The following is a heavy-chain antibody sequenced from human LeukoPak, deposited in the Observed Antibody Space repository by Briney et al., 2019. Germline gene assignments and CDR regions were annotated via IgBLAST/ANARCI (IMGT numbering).Heavy chain of an antibody. D-gene: IGHD6-19*01. CDR1: GYTFTSYA. J-gene: IGHJ4*02. CDR3: ARREYSSGWYYFDY. V-gene: IGHV1-3*01. CDR2: INAGNGNT. Sequence: GGSLRLSCAASGYTFTSYAMHWVRQAPGQRLEWMGWINAGNGNTKYSQKFQGRVTITRDTSASTAYMELSSLRSEDTAVYYCARREYSSGWYYFDYWGQGTLVTVSS.